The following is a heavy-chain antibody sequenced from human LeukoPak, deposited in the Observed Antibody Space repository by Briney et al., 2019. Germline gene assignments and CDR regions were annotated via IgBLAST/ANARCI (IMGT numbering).Heavy chain of an antibody. D-gene: IGHD6-13*01. CDR3: ARDRLAAAGFYYYYGMDV. CDR1: GFTFSSYW. Sequence: PGGSLRLSCAASGFTFSSYWMSWVRQAPGKGLEWVANIKQDGSEKYYVDSVKGRFTISRDNAKNSLYLQMNSLRAEDTAVYYCARDRLAAAGFYYYYGMDVWGQGTTVTVPS. J-gene: IGHJ6*02. V-gene: IGHV3-7*03. CDR2: IKQDGSEK.